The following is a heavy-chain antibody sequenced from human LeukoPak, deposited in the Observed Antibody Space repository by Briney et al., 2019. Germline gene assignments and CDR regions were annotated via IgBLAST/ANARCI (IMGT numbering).Heavy chain of an antibody. Sequence: ASLKLSCTASRYTFTGYYMHWVRQAPGQGLEWMGCINPNRGGTNYAQKFQGRVTMTRDTSISTAYLELSRLRSDATAVYYCERDRAVATIGGVDYWGQGTLVTVSS. D-gene: IGHD5-12*01. V-gene: IGHV1-2*02. CDR1: RYTFTGYY. J-gene: IGHJ4*02. CDR3: ERDRAVATIGGVDY. CDR2: INPNRGGT.